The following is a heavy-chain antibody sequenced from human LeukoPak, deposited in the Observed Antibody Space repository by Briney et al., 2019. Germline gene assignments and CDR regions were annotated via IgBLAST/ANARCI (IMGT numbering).Heavy chain of an antibody. CDR3: AKDLYYYDSSGSYSAAFDI. J-gene: IGHJ3*02. CDR1: GFTFDDYA. Sequence: SGRSLRLSCAASGFTFDDYAMHWVRQAPRKGLEWVSGISWNSGSIGYADSVKGRFTISRDNAKNSLYLQMNSLRAEDTALYYCAKDLYYYDSSGSYSAAFDIWGQGTMVTVSS. CDR2: ISWNSGSI. V-gene: IGHV3-9*01. D-gene: IGHD3-22*01.